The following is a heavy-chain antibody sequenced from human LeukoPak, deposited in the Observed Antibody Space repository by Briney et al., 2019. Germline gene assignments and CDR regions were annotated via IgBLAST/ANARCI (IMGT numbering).Heavy chain of an antibody. V-gene: IGHV4-39*01. Sequence: PSETLSLTCTVSGGSISSSNYYWGWIRQPPGKGLEWIGSIYYSGSTYYNPSLKSRVTISVDTSKNQFSLKLSSVTAADTAVYYCARPLHYYDSSGYVYWGQGTLVTVSS. D-gene: IGHD3-22*01. CDR3: ARPLHYYDSSGYVY. J-gene: IGHJ4*02. CDR2: IYYSGST. CDR1: GGSISSSNYY.